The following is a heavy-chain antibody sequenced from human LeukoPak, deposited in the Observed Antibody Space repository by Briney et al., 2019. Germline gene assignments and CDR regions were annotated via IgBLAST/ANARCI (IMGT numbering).Heavy chain of an antibody. Sequence: PSETLSLTCTVSGGSISPYYWSWIRQSPGKGLEWIGCIHYSGSTIYNPSLKSRVSISVDTSTNQFSLKLSSATAADTAVYYWAGPTSSGWYGDFDYWGQVTLVTVSS. J-gene: IGHJ4*02. D-gene: IGHD6-19*01. CDR3: AGPTSSGWYGDFDY. CDR2: IHYSGST. V-gene: IGHV4-59*08. CDR1: GGSISPYY.